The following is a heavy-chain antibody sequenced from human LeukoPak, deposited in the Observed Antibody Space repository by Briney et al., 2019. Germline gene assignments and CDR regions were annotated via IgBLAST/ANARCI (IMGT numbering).Heavy chain of an antibody. CDR2: IYYSGST. CDR3: ARTRYYYNSRSYGAPYYFDY. J-gene: IGHJ4*02. D-gene: IGHD3-10*01. Sequence: SETLSLTCTVSGGSISSSSYYWGWIRQPPGKGLEWIGSIYYSGSTYYNPSLKSRVTISVDTSKNQFSLKLSSVTAADTAVYYCARTRYYYNSRSYGAPYYFDYGGQGTLVTVSS. CDR1: GGSISSSSYY. V-gene: IGHV4-39*01.